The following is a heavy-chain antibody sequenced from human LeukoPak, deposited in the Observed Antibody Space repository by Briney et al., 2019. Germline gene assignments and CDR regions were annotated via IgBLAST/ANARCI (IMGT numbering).Heavy chain of an antibody. D-gene: IGHD3-3*01. CDR1: GGSVSSTNW. J-gene: IGHJ4*02. CDR3: AREGGFYRPLDY. Sequence: PSETLSLTCAVSGGSVSSTNWWTWFRQPPGKGLEWIGEVHLDGRTNYNPSLTGRLTMSVDLYENHISLKLTSATAADTAVYYCAREGGFYRPLDYSGQGTLVTVSS. V-gene: IGHV4-4*02. CDR2: VHLDGRT.